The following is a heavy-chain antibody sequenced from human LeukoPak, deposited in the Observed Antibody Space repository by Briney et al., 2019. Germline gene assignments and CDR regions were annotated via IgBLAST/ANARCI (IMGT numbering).Heavy chain of an antibody. D-gene: IGHD2-15*01. CDR2: ISPSSGGT. Sequence: ASVKVSCKTSGYTFTGYYMHWVRQAPGQGLEWMGWISPSSGGTNYAQKFQGRVTMTRDTSISTAYMELSRLRSDDTAVYYCARDLGYCSGGSCYAGDYWGQGTLVTVSS. J-gene: IGHJ4*02. CDR1: GYTFTGYY. CDR3: ARDLGYCSGGSCYAGDY. V-gene: IGHV1-2*02.